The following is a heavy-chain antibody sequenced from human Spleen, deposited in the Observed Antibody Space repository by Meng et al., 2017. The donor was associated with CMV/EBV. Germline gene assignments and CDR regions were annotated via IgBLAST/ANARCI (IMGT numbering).Heavy chain of an antibody. Sequence: CKASGYTFINYYMHWVRQAPGQGLEWMGIISPSSGRTTYAKRFQGRVTMTRDTSTSTVYMELSSLRSEDTAVYYCARRDEERYSFDYWGQGTLVTVSS. D-gene: IGHD5-24*01. CDR2: ISPSSGRT. CDR3: ARRDEERYSFDY. V-gene: IGHV1-46*01. J-gene: IGHJ4*02. CDR1: GYTFINYY.